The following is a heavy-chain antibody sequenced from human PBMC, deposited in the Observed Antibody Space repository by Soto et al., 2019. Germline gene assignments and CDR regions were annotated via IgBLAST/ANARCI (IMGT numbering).Heavy chain of an antibody. D-gene: IGHD2-2*02. CDR3: ARDRRYCISTSCYSYYYYGMDV. CDR2: IYYSGST. V-gene: IGHV4-61*01. J-gene: IGHJ6*02. CDR1: GGSVSSGSYY. Sequence: QVQLQESGPGLVKPSETLSLTCTVSGGSVSSGSYYWSWIRQPPGKGLEWIGYIYYSGSTNYNPSLKSRATISVDTSKNQFSLKLSSVTAADTAVYYCARDRRYCISTSCYSYYYYGMDVWGQGTTVTVSS.